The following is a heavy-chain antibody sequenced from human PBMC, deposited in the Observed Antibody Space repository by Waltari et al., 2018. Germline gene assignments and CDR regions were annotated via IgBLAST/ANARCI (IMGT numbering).Heavy chain of an antibody. CDR1: GGSFSGYY. CDR2: INHSGST. CDR3: ARGGVLLWFGELSANWFDP. V-gene: IGHV4-34*01. D-gene: IGHD3-10*01. J-gene: IGHJ5*02. Sequence: QVQLQQWGAGLLKPSETLSLTCAVYGGSFSGYYWSWIRQPPGKGLEWIGEINHSGSTNYNPSLKRRVTISVDTSKNQFSLKLSSVTAADTAVYYCARGGVLLWFGELSANWFDPWGQGTLVTVSS.